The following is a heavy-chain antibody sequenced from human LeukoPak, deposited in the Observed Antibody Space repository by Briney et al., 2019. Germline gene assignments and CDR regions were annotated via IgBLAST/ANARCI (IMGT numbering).Heavy chain of an antibody. CDR2: IKQDGSEK. Sequence: PGGSLRLSCAASGFTFSSYWMSWVRQVPGKWLEWVANIKQDGSEKYYVDSVKGRFTISRDNAKNSLYLQMNSLRAEDTAVYYCAREYSSSSGRSFDYWGQGTLVTVSS. CDR1: GFTFSSYW. CDR3: AREYSSSSGRSFDY. J-gene: IGHJ4*02. D-gene: IGHD6-6*01. V-gene: IGHV3-7*01.